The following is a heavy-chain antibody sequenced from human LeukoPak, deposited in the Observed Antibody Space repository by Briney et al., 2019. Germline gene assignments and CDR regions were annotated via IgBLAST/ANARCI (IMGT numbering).Heavy chain of an antibody. CDR1: GFTVSSNY. V-gene: IGHV3-66*04. D-gene: IGHD6-13*01. J-gene: IGHJ3*02. Sequence: GGSLRLSCAASGFTVSSNYMSWVRQAPGKGLEWVSIIYSGGSTYYADSVKGRFTISRDNSKNTLYLQMNSLRAEDTAVYYCARHSSSWYFAFDIWGQGTMVTVPS. CDR2: IYSGGST. CDR3: ARHSSSWYFAFDI.